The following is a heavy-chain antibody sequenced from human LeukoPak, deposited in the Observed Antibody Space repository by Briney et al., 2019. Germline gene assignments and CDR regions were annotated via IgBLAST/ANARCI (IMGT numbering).Heavy chain of an antibody. CDR2: ISATDGGT. CDR3: AKVAILGVVLDAFDI. Sequence: GGSLRLSCAASGFTVSSNYMSWVRQAPGKGLEWVSTISATDGGTFYADSVRGRFTISRDNSKNTVYLQMNSLSADDTAIYYCAKVAILGVVLDAFDIWGQGTMVTVSS. CDR1: GFTVSSNY. V-gene: IGHV3-23*01. J-gene: IGHJ3*02. D-gene: IGHD3-3*01.